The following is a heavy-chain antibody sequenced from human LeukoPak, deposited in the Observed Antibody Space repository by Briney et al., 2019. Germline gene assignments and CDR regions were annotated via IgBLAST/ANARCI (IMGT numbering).Heavy chain of an antibody. CDR1: GFTVSSNY. Sequence: PGGSLRLSCAASGFTVSSNYMSCVRQAPGKGLEWVSVIYGGGSAYYADSVKGRFTISRDNSKNTLYLQMNSLRAEDTAVYYCARKRGSYIDYWGQGTLVTVSS. V-gene: IGHV3-66*02. CDR3: ARKRGSYIDY. J-gene: IGHJ4*02. CDR2: IYGGGSA. D-gene: IGHD1-26*01.